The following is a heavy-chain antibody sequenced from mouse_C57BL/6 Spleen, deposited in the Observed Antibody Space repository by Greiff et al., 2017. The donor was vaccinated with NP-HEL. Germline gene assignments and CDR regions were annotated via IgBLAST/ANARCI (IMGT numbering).Heavy chain of an antibody. CDR2: IDPSDSET. CDR1: GYTFTSYW. J-gene: IGHJ2*01. CDR3: ARGGPIYDGYWDY. V-gene: IGHV1-52*01. D-gene: IGHD2-3*01. Sequence: QVQLQQPGAELVRPGSSVKLSCKASGYTFTSYWMHWVKQRPIQGLEWIGNIDPSDSETHYNQKFKDKATLTVDKSSSTAYMQLSSLTSEDSAVYYCARGGPIYDGYWDYWGQGTTLTVSS.